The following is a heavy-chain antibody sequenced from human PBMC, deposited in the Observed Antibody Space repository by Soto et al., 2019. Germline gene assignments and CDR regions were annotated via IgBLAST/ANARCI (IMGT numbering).Heavy chain of an antibody. D-gene: IGHD6-13*01. Sequence: ESGGGLVQPGGSLRLSCAASEFSFSSYALNWVRQAPGKGLEWVSAISATGTTTYYADSVKGRFTISRDNSKRTLFLQMDSLSPEDTAVYYCATYSSPLDYWGQGTLVTVSS. CDR3: ATYSSPLDY. CDR2: ISATGTTT. V-gene: IGHV3-23*01. CDR1: EFSFSSYA. J-gene: IGHJ4*02.